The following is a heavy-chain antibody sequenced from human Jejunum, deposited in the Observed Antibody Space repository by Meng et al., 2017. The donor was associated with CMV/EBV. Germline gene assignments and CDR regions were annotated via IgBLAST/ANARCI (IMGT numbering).Heavy chain of an antibody. D-gene: IGHD1-26*01. J-gene: IGHJ5*02. CDR3: AKKNPGRPARFDP. CDR2: VSHTGTT. CDR1: GGSIINYNW. Sequence: QMQLQESGPGLVKPSGTLSLRCTVSGGSIINYNWWTWVRQSPGRGLEWIGEVSHTGTTQYNPSLKSRVVISVDESKNQFSLKLSSVSAADTAVYSCAKKNPGRPARFDPWGQGILVTVSS. V-gene: IGHV4-4*02.